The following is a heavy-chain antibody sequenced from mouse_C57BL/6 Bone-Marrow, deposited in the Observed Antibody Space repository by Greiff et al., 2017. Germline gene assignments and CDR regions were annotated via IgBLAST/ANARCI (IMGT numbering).Heavy chain of an antibody. Sequence: VKLVESGAELARPGASVKLSCKASGYTFTSYGISWVKQRTGQGLEWIGEIYPRSGNTYYNEKFKGKATLTADKSSSTAYMELRSLTSEDSAVYFCARETVVAHWYFDVWGTGTTVTVSS. V-gene: IGHV1-81*01. J-gene: IGHJ1*03. CDR3: ARETVVAHWYFDV. CDR1: GYTFTSYG. D-gene: IGHD1-1*01. CDR2: IYPRSGNT.